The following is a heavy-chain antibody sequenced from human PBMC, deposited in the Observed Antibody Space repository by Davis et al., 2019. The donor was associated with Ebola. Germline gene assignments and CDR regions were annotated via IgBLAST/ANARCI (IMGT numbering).Heavy chain of an antibody. J-gene: IGHJ4*02. V-gene: IGHV3-74*01. CDR3: ARDSGGYDY. CDR2: INSDGSTT. CDR1: GFTFSSYW. D-gene: IGHD5-12*01. Sequence: GESLKISCAASGFTFSSYWMHWVRQAPGKGLVWVSRINSDGSTTGYADSVKGRFTISRDNAKNTLYLQMNSLRAEDTAVYYCARDSGGYDYWGQGTLVTVSS.